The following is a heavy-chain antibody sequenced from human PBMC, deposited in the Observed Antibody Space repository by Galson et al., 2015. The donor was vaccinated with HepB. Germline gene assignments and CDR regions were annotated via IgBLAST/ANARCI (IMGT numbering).Heavy chain of an antibody. J-gene: IGHJ6*02. CDR2: IYKDGST. CDR3: AREGTVEYYGMDV. CDR1: GFTVSYNY. V-gene: IGHV3-53*01. Sequence: SLRLSCAASGFTVSYNYMSWVRQAPGRGLEWVSVIYKDGSTSYADSVKGRFTISRENSKNTLYLQMNSLRAEDTAVYYCAREGTVEYYGMDVWGQGTTVTVSS. D-gene: IGHD1-7*01.